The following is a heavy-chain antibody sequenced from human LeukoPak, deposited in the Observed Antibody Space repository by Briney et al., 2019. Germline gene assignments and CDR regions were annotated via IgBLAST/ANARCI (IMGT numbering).Heavy chain of an antibody. V-gene: IGHV4-39*07. D-gene: IGHD4-17*01. CDR1: GGSISSSTYY. Sequence: SETLSLTCTVSGGSISSSTYYWGWIRQPPGKGLEWIGTIYYSGTTYYNPSLKSRVTISIDTSTNQFSLKLNSVTAADTAVYYCATGYGDFRVEGRYFYSWGQGTLVTVSS. CDR3: ATGYGDFRVEGRYFYS. J-gene: IGHJ4*02. CDR2: IYYSGTT.